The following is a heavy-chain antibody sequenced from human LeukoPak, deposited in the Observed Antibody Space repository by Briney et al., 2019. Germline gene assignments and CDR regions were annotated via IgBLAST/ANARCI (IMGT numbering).Heavy chain of an antibody. D-gene: IGHD1-7*01. CDR2: ISKDGSDK. V-gene: IGHV3-30-3*01. J-gene: IGHJ4*02. CDR3: ARDYWWNYDY. CDR1: GFTFSSYA. Sequence: PGGSLRLSCAASGFTFSSYAMHWVRQAPGKGLEWVAVISKDGSDKYYPGSVRGRFTISRDNSKNTIYLQMGSLRAEDTAIYYCARDYWWNYDYWGQGTLVTVSS.